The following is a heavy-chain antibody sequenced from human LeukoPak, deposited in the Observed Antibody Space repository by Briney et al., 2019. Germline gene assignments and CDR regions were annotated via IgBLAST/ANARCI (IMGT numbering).Heavy chain of an antibody. J-gene: IGHJ4*02. V-gene: IGHV4-30-2*01. CDR3: ASQLSPGIGCFDY. Sequence: SQTLSLTCAVSGVSISSGGYSWSWIRQPPGKGLEWIGYIYHSGSTYYNPSLKSRITISVDRSKNQFSLKLSSVTAADTAVYYCASQLSPGIGCFDYWGQGTLVTVSS. CDR1: GVSISSGGYS. D-gene: IGHD2/OR15-2a*01. CDR2: IYHSGST.